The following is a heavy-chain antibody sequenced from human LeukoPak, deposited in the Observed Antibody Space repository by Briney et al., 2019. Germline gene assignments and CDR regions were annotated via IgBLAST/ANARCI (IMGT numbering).Heavy chain of an antibody. CDR2: IIPIFGTA. CDR3: ARDWPGISLHFDL. V-gene: IGHV1-69*01. Sequence: SVKVSCKASGGTFSSYAISWVRQAPGQGLEWMGGIIPIFGTANYAQKFQGRVTITADESTSTAYMDLSRLTSDDTAVYYCARDWPGISLHFDLWGRGTLITVSS. CDR1: GGTFSSYA. D-gene: IGHD2-15*01. J-gene: IGHJ2*01.